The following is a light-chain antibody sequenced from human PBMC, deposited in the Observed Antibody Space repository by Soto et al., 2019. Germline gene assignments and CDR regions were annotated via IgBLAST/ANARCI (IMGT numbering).Light chain of an antibody. CDR2: GAS. V-gene: IGKV1-12*01. CDR1: VNIRDF. Sequence: DIQMTQSPSSLSTSVGDRVTITCRASVNIRDFVNWYQQKPGKAPKLLIYGASSLQSGVPSRFSGSGSGTDFTLTISNLQPEDFATYYCQQANSFPISFGQGTRLEIK. J-gene: IGKJ5*01. CDR3: QQANSFPIS.